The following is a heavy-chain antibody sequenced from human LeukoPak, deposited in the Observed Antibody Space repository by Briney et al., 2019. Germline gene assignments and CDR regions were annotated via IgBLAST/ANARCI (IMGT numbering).Heavy chain of an antibody. CDR2: ISWNSGRI. V-gene: IGHV3-9*01. CDR1: GFTFDDYA. CDR3: AKDVRGYSYGYHVAFDI. D-gene: IGHD5-18*01. Sequence: GRSLRLSCAASGFTFDDYAMHWVRQAPGEGLEWVSGISWNSGRIGYADSVKGRFTVSRDTAKHSLSLQLNSLRTEDTAVYYCAKDVRGYSYGYHVAFDIWGQGTMVTVSS. J-gene: IGHJ3*02.